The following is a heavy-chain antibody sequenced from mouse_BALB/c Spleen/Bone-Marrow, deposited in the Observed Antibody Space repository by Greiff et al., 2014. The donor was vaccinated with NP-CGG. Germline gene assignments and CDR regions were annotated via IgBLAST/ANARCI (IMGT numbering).Heavy chain of an antibody. CDR1: GYTFTSYW. CDR3: ARDCYGSSFVY. V-gene: IGHV1-7*01. D-gene: IGHD1-1*01. Sequence: QVQLQQSGAELAKPGASVKMSCKASGYTFTSYWMHWVNQRPGQGLEWIGYINPSTGYTEYNQKFKVKATLTADKSSSTAYMQLSSLTSEDSAVYYCARDCYGSSFVYWGQGTLVTVSA. J-gene: IGHJ3*01. CDR2: INPSTGYT.